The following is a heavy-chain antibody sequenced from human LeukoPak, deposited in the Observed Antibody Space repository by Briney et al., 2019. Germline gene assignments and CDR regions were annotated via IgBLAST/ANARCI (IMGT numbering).Heavy chain of an antibody. Sequence: RASVKVSYKASGYTFTSYGISWVRQAPGQGLEWMGWISAYNGNTNYAQKLQGRVTMTTDTSTSTAYMELRSLRSDDTAVYYCARDVFYCSSTSCYGFDYWGQGTLVTVSS. D-gene: IGHD2-2*01. J-gene: IGHJ4*02. CDR1: GYTFTSYG. CDR2: ISAYNGNT. V-gene: IGHV1-18*01. CDR3: ARDVFYCSSTSCYGFDY.